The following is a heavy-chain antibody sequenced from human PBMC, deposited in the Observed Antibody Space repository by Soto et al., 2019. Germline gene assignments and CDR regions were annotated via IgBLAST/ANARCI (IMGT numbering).Heavy chain of an antibody. CDR3: ARGNLSFDFDS. CDR2: ISGDGINT. CDR1: GFNFGFFG. V-gene: IGHV3-30*03. Sequence: QIQLVESGGDVVQPGKSLRLSCAASGFNFGFFGMHWVRQAPGKGLEWVAFISGDGINTQYVDSVRGRFTLSRDYSRKTMYLQMDSLRDDDTALYYCARGNLSFDFDSWGLGTLVTVSS. D-gene: IGHD1-26*01. J-gene: IGHJ4*02.